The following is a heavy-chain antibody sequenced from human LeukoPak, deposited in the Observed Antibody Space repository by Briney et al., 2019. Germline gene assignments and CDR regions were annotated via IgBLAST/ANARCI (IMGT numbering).Heavy chain of an antibody. CDR1: GGSVSSPSYY. J-gene: IGHJ3*02. CDR2: IYHSGST. CDR3: ARATVEVVENAFDI. V-gene: IGHV4-39*07. D-gene: IGHD2-15*01. Sequence: PSETLSLTCSVSGGSVSSPSYYWGWIRQPPGKGLEWIGEIYHSGSTNYNPSLKSRVTISVDKSKNQFSLRLSSVTAADTAVYYCARATVEVVENAFDIWGQGTMVTVSS.